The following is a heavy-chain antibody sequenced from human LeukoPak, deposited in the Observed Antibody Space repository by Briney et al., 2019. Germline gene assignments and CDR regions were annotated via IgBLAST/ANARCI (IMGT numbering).Heavy chain of an antibody. CDR3: ARAPTVADIWALDY. CDR1: GFTFSTYD. CDR2: ISDSGAGT. D-gene: IGHD6-19*01. J-gene: IGHJ4*02. Sequence: PGGSLRLSCAASGFTFSTYDMTWVRQAPGKGLEWVSRISDSGAGTYYAGSVKGRFTISRDNSKHTLYLQMNSLRAEDTAVYYCARAPTVADIWALDYWGQGTLVTVSS. V-gene: IGHV3-23*01.